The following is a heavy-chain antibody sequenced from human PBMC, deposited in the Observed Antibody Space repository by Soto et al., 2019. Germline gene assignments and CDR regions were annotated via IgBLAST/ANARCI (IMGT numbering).Heavy chain of an antibody. D-gene: IGHD2-2*01. J-gene: IGHJ6*02. V-gene: IGHV4-4*07. CDR2: IYTSGST. Sequence: NPSETLSLTCTVSGGSISSYYWSWIRQPAGKGLEWIGRIYTSGSTNYNPSLKSRVTMSVDTSKNQFSLKLSSVTAADTAVYYCARGGVRTPGYCSSTSCYRYYGMDVWGQGTTVTVSS. CDR3: ARGGVRTPGYCSSTSCYRYYGMDV. CDR1: GGSISSYY.